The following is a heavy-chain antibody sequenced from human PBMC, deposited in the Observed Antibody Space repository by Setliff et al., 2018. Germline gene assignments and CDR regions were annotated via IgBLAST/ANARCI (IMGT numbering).Heavy chain of an antibody. CDR2: ISSRGIT. V-gene: IGHV3-11*01. CDR3: STKGVPGT. D-gene: IGHD1-1*01. J-gene: IGHJ4*02. CDR1: GFTFSDYY. Sequence: NPGGSLRLSCAASGFTFSDYYMSWIRQTPGKGLEWVSYISSRGITYYPDSVKGRFTIARDNAKNSVYLQMDSLREEDTAVYFCSTKGVPGTGGQGILVTVSS.